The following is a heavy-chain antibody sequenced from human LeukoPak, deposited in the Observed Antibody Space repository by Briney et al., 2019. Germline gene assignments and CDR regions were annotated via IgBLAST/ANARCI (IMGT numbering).Heavy chain of an antibody. J-gene: IGHJ4*02. Sequence: GGSLRLSCAASGFTFSSYDMHWVRQAPGKGLEWVAVISNDGSNKYYVDSVKGRVTVSRDNSKNTMYLQMNSLRAEDTAVYYCARGGSGSYYNVDDGFDYWGQGTLVTVSS. CDR3: ARGGSGSYYNVDDGFDY. V-gene: IGHV3-30*03. CDR1: GFTFSSYD. D-gene: IGHD3-10*01. CDR2: ISNDGSNK.